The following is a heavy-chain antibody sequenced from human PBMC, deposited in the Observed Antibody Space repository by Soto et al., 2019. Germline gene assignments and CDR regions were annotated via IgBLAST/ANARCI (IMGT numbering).Heavy chain of an antibody. CDR1: GFTFSSYA. Sequence: QVQLVESGGGVVQPGRSLRLSCAASGFTFSSYAMHWVRQAPGKGLEWVAVISYDGSNKYYADSVKGRFTISRDNSKNTLYLQMNSLRAEDTAVYYCATGTGVATVTPAGYWGQGTLVTGSS. CDR3: ATGTGVATVTPAGY. J-gene: IGHJ4*02. V-gene: IGHV3-30*14. D-gene: IGHD4-17*01. CDR2: ISYDGSNK.